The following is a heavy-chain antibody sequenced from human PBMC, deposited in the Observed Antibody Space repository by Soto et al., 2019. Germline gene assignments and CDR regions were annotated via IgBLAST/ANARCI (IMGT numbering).Heavy chain of an antibody. CDR1: GFTFSSYA. V-gene: IGHV3-23*01. Sequence: GGSLRLSCAASGFTFSSYAMSWVRQAPGKGLEWVSAISGSGGSTYYADSVKGRFTISRDNSKNTLYLQMNSLRAEDTAVYYCAKDVASSGWYMDWFDPWGQGTLVTVSS. CDR3: AKDVASSGWYMDWFDP. D-gene: IGHD6-19*01. CDR2: ISGSGGST. J-gene: IGHJ5*02.